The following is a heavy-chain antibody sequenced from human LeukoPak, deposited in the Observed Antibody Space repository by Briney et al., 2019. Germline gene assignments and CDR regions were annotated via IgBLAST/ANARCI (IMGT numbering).Heavy chain of an antibody. CDR2: IYYSGST. Sequence: SQTLSLTCTVSGGSISSGDYYWSWIRQPPGKGLEWIGYIYYSGSTYYNPSLKSRVTISVDTSKNQFSLKLSSVTAADTAVYYCAREGRILWFGDYGTDVWGQGTTVTVSS. D-gene: IGHD3-10*01. V-gene: IGHV4-30-4*01. CDR3: AREGRILWFGDYGTDV. J-gene: IGHJ6*02. CDR1: GGSISSGDYY.